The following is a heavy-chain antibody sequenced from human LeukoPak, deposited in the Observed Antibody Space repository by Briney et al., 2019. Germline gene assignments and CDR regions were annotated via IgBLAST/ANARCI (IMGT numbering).Heavy chain of an antibody. CDR2: IYPGDSDT. J-gene: IGHJ6*02. Sequence: GESLKISCKGSGYSFTSYWIGWVRQMPGKGLEWMGIIYPGDSDTRYSPSFQGQVTISADKSISTAYLQWSSLKASDTAMYYCAVLGYCSSTSCYDGMDVWSQGTTVTVSS. CDR1: GYSFTSYW. CDR3: AVLGYCSSTSCYDGMDV. V-gene: IGHV5-51*01. D-gene: IGHD2-2*01.